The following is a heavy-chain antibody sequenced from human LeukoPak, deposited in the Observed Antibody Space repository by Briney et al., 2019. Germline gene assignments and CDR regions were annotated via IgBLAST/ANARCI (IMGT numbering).Heavy chain of an antibody. J-gene: IGHJ4*02. CDR3: AKDERGYSYGSLYYFDY. Sequence: GGSLRLSCAASGFTFSSYSMNWVRQAPGKGLEWVSSISSSSSYIYYADSVKGRFTISRDNAKNSLYLQMNSLRAEDTAVYYCAKDERGYSYGSLYYFDYWGQGTLVTVSS. CDR2: ISSSSSYI. V-gene: IGHV3-21*04. CDR1: GFTFSSYS. D-gene: IGHD5-18*01.